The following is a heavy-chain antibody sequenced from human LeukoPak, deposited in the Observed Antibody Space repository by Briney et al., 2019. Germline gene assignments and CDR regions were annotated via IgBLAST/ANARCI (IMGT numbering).Heavy chain of an antibody. CDR1: GFTFGEYA. D-gene: IGHD3-16*01. V-gene: IGHV3-49*04. CDR3: TRGGRKYLDLGLHDY. CDR2: IRSKAYGGTT. J-gene: IGHJ4*02. Sequence: PGGSLRLSCTASGFTFGEYAMSWVRQAPGKGLEWVGFIRSKAYGGTTEYAASVKGRFTISRDDSKSIAYLQMNSLKTEDTAVYYCTRGGRKYLDLGLHDYWGQGTLVTVSP.